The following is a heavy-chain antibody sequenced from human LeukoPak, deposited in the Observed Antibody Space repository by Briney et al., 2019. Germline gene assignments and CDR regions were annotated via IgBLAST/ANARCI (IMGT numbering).Heavy chain of an antibody. CDR1: GGSISSSSYY. CDR2: IYYSGST. D-gene: IGHD6-19*01. J-gene: IGHJ4*02. CDR3: ATTSSMAVAFDY. Sequence: SETLSLTCTVSGGSISSSSYYWGWIRQPPGKGLEWIGSIYYSGSTYYNPSLKSRVTISVDTSKNQFSLKLSSVTAADTAVYYCATTSSMAVAFDYWGQGTLVPSPQ. V-gene: IGHV4-39*01.